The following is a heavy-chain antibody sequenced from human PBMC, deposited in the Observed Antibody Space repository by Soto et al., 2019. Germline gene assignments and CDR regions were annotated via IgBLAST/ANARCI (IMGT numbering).Heavy chain of an antibody. J-gene: IGHJ5*02. D-gene: IGHD3-3*01. CDR2: INHSGST. V-gene: IGHV4-34*01. CDR3: TRSGYYFWFDP. Sequence: QVQLQQWGAGLLKPSETLSLTCAVYGGSFSGYYWSWIRQPPGKGLEWIGEINHSGSTNYNPSLKGRVTISVDTSKNQFSLKLSSVTAADTAVYYCTRSGYYFWFDPWGQGTLVTVSS. CDR1: GGSFSGYY.